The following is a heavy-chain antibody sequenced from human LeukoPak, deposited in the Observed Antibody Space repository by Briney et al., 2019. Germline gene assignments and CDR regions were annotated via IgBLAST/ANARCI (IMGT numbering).Heavy chain of an antibody. CDR1: GFTFSYYW. CDR3: ASALTTVTPHFHY. D-gene: IGHD4-17*01. J-gene: IGHJ4*02. V-gene: IGHV3-74*01. CDR2: IYTYGSSA. Sequence: GGSLRLSCAASGFTFSYYWMHWVRQAPGEGLVWVSRIYTYGSSATYADSVKGRFTISRDNAKNTVYLQMNSLRVEDTGVYYCASALTTVTPHFHYWGEGTLVTDSS.